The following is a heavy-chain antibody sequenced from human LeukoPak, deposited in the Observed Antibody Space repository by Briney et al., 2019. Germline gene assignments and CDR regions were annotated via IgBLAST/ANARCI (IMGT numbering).Heavy chain of an antibody. CDR1: GGSISSYY. J-gene: IGHJ6*03. CDR3: AREIVLADFWSGYYTTSYYMDV. Sequence: SETPSLTCTVSGGSISSYYWSWIRQPPGKGLEWIGYIYYSGSTNYNPSIKSRVTISVDTSENQFSLKLSSVTAADTAVYYCAREIVLADFWSGYYTTSYYMDVWGKGTTVTVSS. D-gene: IGHD3-3*01. V-gene: IGHV4-59*01. CDR2: IYYSGST.